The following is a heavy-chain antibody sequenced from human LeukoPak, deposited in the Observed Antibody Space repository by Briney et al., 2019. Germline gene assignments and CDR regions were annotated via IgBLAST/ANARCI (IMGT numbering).Heavy chain of an antibody. J-gene: IGHJ4*02. Sequence: SETLSLTCTVSGGSISGGGYYWRWIRQHPGKGLEWIGYIFDNGSTDYNPSLKSRVTISVDTSKNQLSLKLRSLTAADTAVYYCARESYGSGSYYYWGQGTLVTVSS. CDR1: GGSISGGGYY. CDR3: ARESYGSGSYYY. D-gene: IGHD3-10*01. V-gene: IGHV4-31*03. CDR2: IFDNGST.